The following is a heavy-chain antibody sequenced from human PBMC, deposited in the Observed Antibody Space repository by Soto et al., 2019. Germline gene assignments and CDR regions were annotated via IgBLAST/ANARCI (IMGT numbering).Heavy chain of an antibody. D-gene: IGHD3-16*01. CDR1: GFTFSNAW. V-gene: IGHV3-21*01. J-gene: IGHJ4*02. CDR2: IGSSSSYI. CDR3: ARELGY. Sequence: EAQLVESGGGLVEPGGSLRLSCAASGFTFSNAWMTWVRQAPGKGLEWVSSIGSSSSYIYYADSVKGRFTISRDNAKNSLYLQMNSLRAEDTAVYYCARELGYWGQGTLVTVSS.